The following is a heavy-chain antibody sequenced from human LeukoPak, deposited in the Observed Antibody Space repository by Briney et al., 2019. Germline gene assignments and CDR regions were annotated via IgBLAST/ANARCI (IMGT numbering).Heavy chain of an antibody. CDR3: ARISPTGYSSGWYWFDP. CDR2: IDWDDDK. D-gene: IGHD6-19*01. V-gene: IGHV2-70*11. CDR1: GFSLSTSGMC. Sequence: SGPALVKPTQTLTLTCTFSGFSLSTSGMCVSWIRPPPGKALEWLARIDWDDDKYYSTSLKTRLTISKDTSKNQVVLTMTNMDPVDTATYYCARISPTGYSSGWYWFDPWGQGTLVTVSS. J-gene: IGHJ5*02.